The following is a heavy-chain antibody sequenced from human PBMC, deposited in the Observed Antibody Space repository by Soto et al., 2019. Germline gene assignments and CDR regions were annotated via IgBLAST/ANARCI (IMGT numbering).Heavy chain of an antibody. V-gene: IGHV3-15*01. CDR1: GFTCSNAW. J-gene: IGHJ4*02. Sequence: SLKLSCAAPGFTCSNAWMSCVRQAPGKGLEWVDRIKSKTDGGTTDYAAPVKGRFTISRDDSKNPLYLQMNSLKTEDTAVYYCTTVFDRSWLRGSDYYCDYWGKGHLVTVSS. D-gene: IGHD6-13*01. CDR2: IKSKTDGGTT. CDR3: TTVFDRSWLRGSDYYCDY.